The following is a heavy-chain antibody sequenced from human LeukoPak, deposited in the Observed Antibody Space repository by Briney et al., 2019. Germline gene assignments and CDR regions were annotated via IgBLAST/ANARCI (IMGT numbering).Heavy chain of an antibody. J-gene: IGHJ5*02. D-gene: IGHD1-20*01. Sequence: SETLSLTCAVYGGSFSGYYWSWIRQPPGKGLEWIGEINHSGSTNYNPSLKSRVTISVDTSKDQLSLKLRSVTAADTAVYYCARGLTLFDPWGQGTLVTVSS. CDR2: INHSGST. V-gene: IGHV4-34*01. CDR1: GGSFSGYY. CDR3: ARGLTLFDP.